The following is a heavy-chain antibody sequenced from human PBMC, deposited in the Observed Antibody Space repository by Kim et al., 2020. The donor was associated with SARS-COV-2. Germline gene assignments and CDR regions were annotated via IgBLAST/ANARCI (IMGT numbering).Heavy chain of an antibody. V-gene: IGHV3-33*01. CDR3: ARQLAYYCMDV. Sequence: GGSLRLSCAASGFTFSSYGMHWVRQAPGKGLEWVAAIWYDGSNKYYADSVKGRFTISRDNSKNTLYLQMNSLRAEDTAVYYCARQLAYYCMDVWGHGTT. CDR1: GFTFSSYG. CDR2: IWYDGSNK. J-gene: IGHJ6*02. D-gene: IGHD6-6*01.